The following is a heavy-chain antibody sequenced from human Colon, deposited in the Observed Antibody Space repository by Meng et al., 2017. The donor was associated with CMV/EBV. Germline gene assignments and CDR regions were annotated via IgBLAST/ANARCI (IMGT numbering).Heavy chain of an antibody. CDR3: VRESWYFDF. CDR2: IYPQDGGT. CDR1: GYTFTANH. Sequence: VPLVPSGTEVQKPGASVKASCKSSGYTFTANHLHWVRQAPGQGLEWMGWIYPQDGGTYFAQKFQDRVTLTRDTSITTAYMELSGLTSDDTAIYYCVRESWYFDFWGEGTLVTVSS. J-gene: IGHJ4*02. D-gene: IGHD6-13*01. V-gene: IGHV1-2*02.